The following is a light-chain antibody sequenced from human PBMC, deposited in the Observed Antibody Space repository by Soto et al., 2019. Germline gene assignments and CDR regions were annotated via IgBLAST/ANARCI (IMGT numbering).Light chain of an antibody. V-gene: IGLV2-14*01. CDR1: SSDLGGYNF. Sequence: QSVLTQPASVSGSPGQSITISCTGTSSDLGGYNFVSWYQHHPGKAPKLMIYQVSNRPSGVSNRFSGSKSGSTASLTISGLQAEDEADYYCCSYTSSSPYVFGNGTKVTVL. CDR2: QVS. CDR3: CSYTSSSPYV. J-gene: IGLJ1*01.